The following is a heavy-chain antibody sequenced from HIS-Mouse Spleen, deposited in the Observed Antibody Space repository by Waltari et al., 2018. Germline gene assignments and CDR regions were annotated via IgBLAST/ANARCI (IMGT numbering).Heavy chain of an antibody. D-gene: IGHD4-4*01. CDR2: MNPNSGNT. J-gene: IGHJ4*02. Sequence: QVQLVQSGAEVKKPGASVKVSCKASGYTFTSYDINWVRQATGQGLEWMGWMNPNSGNTGDAQKFQGRVTMTKNTSISTAYMELSSLRSEDTAVYYGARGHDYSNYFDYWGQGTLVTVSS. CDR3: ARGHDYSNYFDY. CDR1: GYTFTSYD. V-gene: IGHV1-8*01.